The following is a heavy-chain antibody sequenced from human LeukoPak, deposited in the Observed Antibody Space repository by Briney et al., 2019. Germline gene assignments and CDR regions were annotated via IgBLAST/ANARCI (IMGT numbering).Heavy chain of an antibody. J-gene: IGHJ4*02. CDR1: GGTFSSYA. CDR3: AKSGGYSYGFGADYFDY. V-gene: IGHV1-69*05. D-gene: IGHD5-18*01. CDR2: ISPIFGTA. Sequence: SVKVSCKXSGGTFSSYAISWVRQAPGQGLERMGRISPIFGTANYAQKFQGRVTITTDESTSTAYMELSSLRSEDTAVYYCAKSGGYSYGFGADYFDYWGQGTLVTVSS.